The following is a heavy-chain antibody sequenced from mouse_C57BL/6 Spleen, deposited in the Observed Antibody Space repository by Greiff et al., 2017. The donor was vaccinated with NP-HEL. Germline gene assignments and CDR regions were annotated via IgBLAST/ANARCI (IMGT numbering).Heavy chain of an antibody. J-gene: IGHJ4*01. CDR1: GYTFTSYG. Sequence: QVHVKQSGAELARPGASVKLSCKASGYTFTSYGISWVKQRTGQGLEWIGEIYPRSGNTYYNEKFKGKATLTADKSSSTAYMELRSLTSEDSAVYFCARWADGSSYGAMDYWGQGTAVTVSS. D-gene: IGHD1-1*01. CDR2: IYPRSGNT. V-gene: IGHV1-81*01. CDR3: ARWADGSSYGAMDY.